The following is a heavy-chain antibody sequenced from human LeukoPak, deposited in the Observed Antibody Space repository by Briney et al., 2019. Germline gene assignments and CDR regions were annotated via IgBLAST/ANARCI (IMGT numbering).Heavy chain of an antibody. CDR1: GFTFSSYA. D-gene: IGHD6-13*01. CDR2: ISGSGGST. Sequence: PGGSLRLSCAASGFTFSSYAMSWVRQAPGKGLEWVSAISGSGGSTYYADSVKGRFTISRDNPKNTLYLQMNSLRAEDTAVYYCAKGAAAAGERLYYYYGMDVWGKGTTVTVSS. CDR3: AKGAAAAGERLYYYYGMDV. V-gene: IGHV3-23*01. J-gene: IGHJ6*04.